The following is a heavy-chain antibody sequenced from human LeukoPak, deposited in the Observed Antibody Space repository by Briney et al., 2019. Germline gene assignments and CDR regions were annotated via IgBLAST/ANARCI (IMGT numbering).Heavy chain of an antibody. V-gene: IGHV4-59*01. Sequence: SETLSLTCSVSGGSISSYYWSWIRQPPGKGLEYIGYIYYSGSTNYNPSLRSRVTISVDTSKDQFSLNLTSVTAADTAVYYCARLKCISTTCPSRYVMDVWGQGTTVTVSS. CDR1: GGSISSYY. D-gene: IGHD2-2*01. CDR2: IYYSGST. J-gene: IGHJ6*02. CDR3: ARLKCISTTCPSRYVMDV.